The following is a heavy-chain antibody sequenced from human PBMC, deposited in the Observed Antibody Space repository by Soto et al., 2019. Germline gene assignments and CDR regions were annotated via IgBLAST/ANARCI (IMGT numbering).Heavy chain of an antibody. CDR1: GYTFATYD. J-gene: IGHJ6*02. Sequence: QVQLVQSGAEVKKPGASVKVSCKASGYTFATYDINWVRQATGQGLEWMGWMSPNNGNTGYAQKFQGRVTMTRDTSISTAYMELRSLTSEDTAVYYCARGVDAGMDVWGQGIMVTVSS. V-gene: IGHV1-8*01. D-gene: IGHD1-1*01. CDR2: MSPNNGNT. CDR3: ARGVDAGMDV.